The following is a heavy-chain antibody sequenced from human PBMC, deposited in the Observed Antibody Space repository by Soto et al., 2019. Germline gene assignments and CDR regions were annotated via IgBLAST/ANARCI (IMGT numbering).Heavy chain of an antibody. V-gene: IGHV3-23*01. Sequence: GGSLRLSCAGSGFTFSGYAMTWVRQAPGKGLEWVSVISTSGDRPDYADSVKGRFTISRDNSKNMLYLQMNSLRVEDTAVYYCARGWTYYDFWSGYYRNWYFDLWGRGTLVTVSS. CDR1: GFTFSGYA. J-gene: IGHJ2*01. CDR3: ARGWTYYDFWSGYYRNWYFDL. CDR2: ISTSGDRP. D-gene: IGHD3-3*01.